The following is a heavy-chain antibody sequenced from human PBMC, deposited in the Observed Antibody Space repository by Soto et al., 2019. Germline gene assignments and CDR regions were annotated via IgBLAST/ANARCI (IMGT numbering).Heavy chain of an antibody. J-gene: IGHJ5*02. Sequence: PSETLSLTCTVSGASISGFYWSWIRKSAGKGLEWIGRIYATGTTDYNPSLKSRVMLSVDTSKKQFSLKLRSVTAADTAVYYCVRDGTKTLRDWFDPWGQGISVTVSS. CDR1: GASISGFY. CDR3: VRDGTKTLRDWFDP. D-gene: IGHD1-1*01. V-gene: IGHV4-4*07. CDR2: IYATGTT.